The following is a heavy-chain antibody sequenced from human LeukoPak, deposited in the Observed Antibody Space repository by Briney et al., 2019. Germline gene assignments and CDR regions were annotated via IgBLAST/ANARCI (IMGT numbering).Heavy chain of an antibody. V-gene: IGHV4-31*03. CDR1: GGSISSGGYY. J-gene: IGHJ6*02. Sequence: PSQTLSLTCTVSGGSISSGGYYWSWIRQHPGKGLEWIGYIYYSGSTYYNPSLKSRVTISVDTSKSQFSLKLSSVTAADTAVYYCARASDPYCGGDWATCYYGMDVWGQGTMVTVSS. CDR3: ARASDPYCGGDWATCYYGMDV. D-gene: IGHD2-21*02. CDR2: IYYSGST.